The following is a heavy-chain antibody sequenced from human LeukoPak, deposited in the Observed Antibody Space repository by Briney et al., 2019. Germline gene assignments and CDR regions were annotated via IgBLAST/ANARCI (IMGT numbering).Heavy chain of an antibody. V-gene: IGHV7-4-1*02. CDR3: ARERSPIFGVVRRHNNWFDP. D-gene: IGHD3-3*01. CDR1: GYTFTGYT. CDR2: INTNTGNP. Sequence: ASVKVSCKASGYTFTGYTINWVRQAPGQGLEWMGCINTNTGNPTYAQGFTGRFVFSLDTPVSTAYLQISSLKAEDTAVYYCARERSPIFGVVRRHNNWFDPWGQGTLVTVSS. J-gene: IGHJ5*02.